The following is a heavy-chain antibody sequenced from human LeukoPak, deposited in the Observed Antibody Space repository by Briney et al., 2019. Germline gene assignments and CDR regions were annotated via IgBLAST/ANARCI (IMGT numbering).Heavy chain of an antibody. D-gene: IGHD1-26*01. CDR2: INPNSGGT. CDR1: GYTFTGYY. CDR3: AREATSGGYYDFDY. Sequence: ASVKVSCKASGYTFTGYYMHWVRQAPGQGLEWMGWINPNSGGTNYAQKFQGWVTMTRDTSISTAYMELSRLRSDDTAVYYCAREATSGGYYDFDYWGQGTLVTVSS. V-gene: IGHV1-2*04. J-gene: IGHJ4*02.